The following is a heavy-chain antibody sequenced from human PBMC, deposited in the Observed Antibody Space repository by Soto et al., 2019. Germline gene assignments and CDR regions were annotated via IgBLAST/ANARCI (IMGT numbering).Heavy chain of an antibody. CDR1: GGSISSGGYS. CDR3: ARVPDR. V-gene: IGHV4-30-2*01. D-gene: IGHD2-2*01. Sequence: SETLSLTCAVSGGSISSGGYSWSWIRQPPGKGLEWIGYIYHSGSTYYNPSLKSQVTKSVDRSKNQFSLKLSSVTAADTAVYYCARVPDRWGQGTLVTVSS. CDR2: IYHSGST. J-gene: IGHJ5*02.